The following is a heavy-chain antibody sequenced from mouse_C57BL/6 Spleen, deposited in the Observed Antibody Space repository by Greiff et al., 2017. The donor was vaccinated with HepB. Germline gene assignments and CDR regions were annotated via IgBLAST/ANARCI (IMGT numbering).Heavy chain of an antibody. D-gene: IGHD2-4*01. CDR1: GFTFSSYA. J-gene: IGHJ3*01. V-gene: IGHV5-4*03. CDR2: ISDGGSYT. Sequence: EVMLVESGGGLVKPGGSLKLSCAASGFTFSSYAMSWVRQTPEKRLEWVATISDGGSYTYYPDNVKGRFTISRDNAKNNLYLQMSHLKSEDTAMYYCARAHYDYLWFAYWGQGTLVTVSA. CDR3: ARAHYDYLWFAY.